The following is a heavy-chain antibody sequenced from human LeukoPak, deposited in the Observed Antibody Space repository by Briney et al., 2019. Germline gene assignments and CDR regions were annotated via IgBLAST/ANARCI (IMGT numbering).Heavy chain of an antibody. D-gene: IGHD3-10*01. CDR3: AKDRERFGELLDY. V-gene: IGHV3-23*01. Sequence: PGGSLRLSCAASGFTFSSYAMSWVRQAPGEGLEWVSAISGSGGSTYYADSVKGRFTISRDNSKNTLYLQMNSLRAEDTVVYYCAKDRERFGELLDYWGQGTLVTVSS. J-gene: IGHJ4*02. CDR2: ISGSGGST. CDR1: GFTFSSYA.